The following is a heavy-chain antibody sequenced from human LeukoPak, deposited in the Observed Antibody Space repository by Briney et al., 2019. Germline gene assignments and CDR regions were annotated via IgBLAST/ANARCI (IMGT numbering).Heavy chain of an antibody. CDR2: IIPIFGTA. D-gene: IGHD3-10*01. V-gene: IGHV1-69*06. CDR3: ARLSYYGSGSYFDY. CDR1: GGTFSSYA. Sequence: SVKVSCKDSGGTFSSYAISSVRQAPGQGLEWMGGIIPIFGTANYAQKFQGRVTITADKSTSTAYMELSSLRSEDTAVYYCARLSYYGSGSYFDYWGQGTLVTVSS. J-gene: IGHJ4*02.